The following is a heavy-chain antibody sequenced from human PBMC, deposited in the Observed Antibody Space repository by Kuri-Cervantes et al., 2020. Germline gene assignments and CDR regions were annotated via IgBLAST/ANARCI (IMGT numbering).Heavy chain of an antibody. J-gene: IGHJ4*02. V-gene: IGHV1-69*06. CDR2: IIPIFGTA. D-gene: IGHD3-22*01. CDR3: ARDLPLDSSNYYGIDY. CDR1: GGTFSSYA. Sequence: SVKVSCKASGGTFSSYAISWVRQAPGQGLEWMGGIIPIFGTANYAQKFQGRVTITADKSTSTAYMELSSLRSEDTAVYYCARDLPLDSSNYYGIDYWGQGTLVTVSS.